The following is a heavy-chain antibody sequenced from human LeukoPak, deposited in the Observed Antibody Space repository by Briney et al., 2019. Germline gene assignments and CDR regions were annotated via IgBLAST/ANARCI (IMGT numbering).Heavy chain of an antibody. V-gene: IGHV1-18*01. CDR2: ISGYNGNT. D-gene: IGHD3-10*01. J-gene: IGHJ5*02. CDR1: GYTFTYYG. CDR3: ARPNYPGGSGSYGGTNWFEP. Sequence: ASVKVSCKASGYTFTYYGISWVRQAPGQGPEWTGWISGYNGNTNYAQKFQGRVTMTTDTSASTAYMELRSLRSDDTALYYCARPNYPGGSGSYGGTNWFEPWGQGTLVTVSS.